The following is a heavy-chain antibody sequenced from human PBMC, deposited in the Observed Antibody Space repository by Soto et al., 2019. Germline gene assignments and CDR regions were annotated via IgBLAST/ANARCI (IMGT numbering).Heavy chain of an antibody. Sequence: QLQLQESGPGLVKPSETLSLTCTVSGGSISSSSYYWGWIRQPPGKGLEWIGSIYYSGSTYYNPSLKSRVTISVDTSKNQFSLKLSSVTAADTAVYYCARLKGPPPGVAIGHWFDPWGQGTLVTVSS. D-gene: IGHD3-3*01. CDR2: IYYSGST. CDR1: GGSISSSSYY. J-gene: IGHJ5*02. V-gene: IGHV4-39*01. CDR3: ARLKGPPPGVAIGHWFDP.